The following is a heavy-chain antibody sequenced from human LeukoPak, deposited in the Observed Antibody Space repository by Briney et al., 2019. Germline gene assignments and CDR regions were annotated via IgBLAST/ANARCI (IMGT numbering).Heavy chain of an antibody. CDR2: ISSSSSTI. CDR1: GFTFSSYI. Sequence: QPGGSLRLSCAASGFTFSSYIMNWVRQAPGKGLEWVSNISSSSSTIAYADSMKGRFTISRDNAKNSLYLQMNSLRAEDTAVYYCARAYCSSTRCSYYFDSWGQGTLVTVSS. V-gene: IGHV3-48*01. J-gene: IGHJ4*02. D-gene: IGHD2-2*01. CDR3: ARAYCSSTRCSYYFDS.